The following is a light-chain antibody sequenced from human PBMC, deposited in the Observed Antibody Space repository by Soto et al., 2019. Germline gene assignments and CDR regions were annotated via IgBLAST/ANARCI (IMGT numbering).Light chain of an antibody. CDR1: QSVSRY. V-gene: IGKV3-11*01. J-gene: IGKJ5*01. CDR3: QQRSNWPPIT. Sequence: EIVFTQSPATLSLSPGERATLSCRASQSVSRYLAWYQHKPGQAPRLLIYGASTRATGISARFSGSGSGTDFTLTVSSLEPEDFAVYYCQQRSNWPPITFGQGTRLEIK. CDR2: GAS.